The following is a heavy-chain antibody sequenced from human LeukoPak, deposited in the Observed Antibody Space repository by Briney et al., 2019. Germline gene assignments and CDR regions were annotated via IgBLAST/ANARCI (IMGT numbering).Heavy chain of an antibody. CDR3: AGYNIPYTFEF. CDR1: GGSISRSNW. V-gene: IGHV4-4*02. CDR2: ILHSGDT. D-gene: IGHD1-14*01. J-gene: IGHJ4*02. Sequence: TSGPLSLTCAVSGGSISRSNWWSWVRQPPGKGLGWIGDILHSGDTNYNASLRSRLTISLDKSRNQFSLQLSSVTAADTAVYYCAGYNIPYTFEFWGPGTVVTVSS.